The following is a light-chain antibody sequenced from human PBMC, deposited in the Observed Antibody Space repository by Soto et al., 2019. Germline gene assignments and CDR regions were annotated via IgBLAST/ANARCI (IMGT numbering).Light chain of an antibody. J-gene: IGKJ1*01. Sequence: DIVMTQSPESLAVSLGERATIKCESSQTVFFSTSNKNYLAWYQQRPGQPPKLLIYWASIRESGVPDRFSGSGSGTHFTLTIDSLQAEDVAVYYCQQYYNAPRTCGQGTKVEIK. CDR1: QTVFFSTSNKNY. CDR2: WAS. CDR3: QQYYNAPRT. V-gene: IGKV4-1*01.